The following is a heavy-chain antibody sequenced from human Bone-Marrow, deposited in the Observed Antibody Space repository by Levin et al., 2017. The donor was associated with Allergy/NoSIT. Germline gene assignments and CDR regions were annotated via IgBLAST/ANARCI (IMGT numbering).Heavy chain of an antibody. CDR2: IFSNDEK. CDR1: GFSLSNARMG. J-gene: IGHJ3*02. CDR3: ARIGSYYYGSGSPGAFDI. V-gene: IGHV2-26*01. Sequence: SGPTLVKPTETLTLTCTVSGFSLSNARMGVSWIRQPPGKALEWLAHIFSNDEKSYSTSLKSRLTISKDTSKSQVVLTMTNMDPVDTATYYCARIGSYYYGSGSPGAFDIWGQGTMVTVSS. D-gene: IGHD3-10*01.